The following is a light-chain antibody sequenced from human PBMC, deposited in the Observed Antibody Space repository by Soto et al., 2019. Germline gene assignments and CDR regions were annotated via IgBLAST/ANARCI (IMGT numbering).Light chain of an antibody. J-gene: IGKJ4*01. CDR3: QQSFTTPIA. Sequence: DIQMTQSPSSLSASVGDRVTVTCRASQSISTYLNWYQQRPGRDPKLLIYAASSLHSGVPSRFSGSGSGTDFSLTTSSLQPEDFATDYCQQSFTTPIAFGGGTKVEI. V-gene: IGKV1-39*01. CDR1: QSISTY. CDR2: AAS.